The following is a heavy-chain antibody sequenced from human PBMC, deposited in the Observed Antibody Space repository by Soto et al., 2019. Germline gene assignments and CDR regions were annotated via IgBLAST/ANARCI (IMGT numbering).Heavy chain of an antibody. Sequence: SETLSLTCAVYGGSFSGYYWSWIRQSPGKGLEWIGEVNHSGGSNYNPSLKRRVTISVDTSKNQLSLNLNSVTAADTAVYYCARAAYGDYYFDYWGQGTLVTVSS. CDR1: GGSFSGYY. CDR2: VNHSGGS. CDR3: ARAAYGDYYFDY. J-gene: IGHJ4*02. V-gene: IGHV4-34*01. D-gene: IGHD4-17*01.